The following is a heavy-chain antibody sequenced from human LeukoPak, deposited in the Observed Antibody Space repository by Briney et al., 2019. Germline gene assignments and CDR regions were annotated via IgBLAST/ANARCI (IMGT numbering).Heavy chain of an antibody. D-gene: IGHD4-23*01. CDR2: IRSKANSYAT. V-gene: IGHV3-73*01. CDR1: GFTFSGSA. Sequence: PGGSLKLSCAASGFTFSGSAMHWVRQASGKGLEWVGRIRSKANSYATAYAASVKGRFTISRDDSKNAAYLQMNSLKTEDTAVYYCTGFGLTTVVPIDWGQGTLVTVSS. CDR3: TGFGLTTVVPID. J-gene: IGHJ4*02.